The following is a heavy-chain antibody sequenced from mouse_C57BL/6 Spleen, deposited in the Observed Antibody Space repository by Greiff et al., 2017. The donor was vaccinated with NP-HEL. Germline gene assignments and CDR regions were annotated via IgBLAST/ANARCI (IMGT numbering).Heavy chain of an antibody. CDR3: ARDYGSSYGKNFDY. D-gene: IGHD1-1*01. J-gene: IGHJ2*01. CDR1: GFTFSDYG. V-gene: IGHV5-17*01. CDR2: ISSGSSTI. Sequence: EVQGVESGGGLVKPGGSLKLSCAASGFTFSDYGMHWVRQAPEKGLEWVAYISSGSSTIYYADTVKGRFTISSDNAKNTLFLQMTSLRSEDTAMYYCARDYGSSYGKNFDYWGQGTTLTVSS.